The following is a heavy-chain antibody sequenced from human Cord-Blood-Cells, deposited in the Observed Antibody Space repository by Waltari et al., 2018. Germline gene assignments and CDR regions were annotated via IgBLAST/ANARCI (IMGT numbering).Heavy chain of an antibody. V-gene: IGHV4-34*01. CDR1: GGSFSGYY. CDR3: ARGKDYDILTGYFD. Sequence: QVQLQQWGAGLLKPSETLSPTCAVYGGSFSGYYWSWIRQPPGKGLGWIGEINHNGSTNYNPSLKSRVTISVDTSNNQFSLKLSSVTAADTAVYYCARGKDYDILTGYFDWGQGTLVTVSS. CDR2: INHNGST. J-gene: IGHJ4*02. D-gene: IGHD3-9*01.